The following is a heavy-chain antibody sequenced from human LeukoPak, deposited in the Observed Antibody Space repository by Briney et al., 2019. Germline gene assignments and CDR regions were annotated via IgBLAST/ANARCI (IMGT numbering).Heavy chain of an antibody. D-gene: IGHD4-11*01. CDR2: IYYSGST. Sequence: SETLSLTCTVSGGSTSSSSYYWGWIRQPPGKGLEWIGSIYYSGSTYYNPSLKSRVTITVDTSTNQFSLKLSSVTAGDTAVYYCARHVDMTTVNYFYLDVWGKGTTVTVSS. V-gene: IGHV4-39*01. CDR1: GGSTSSSSYY. J-gene: IGHJ6*03. CDR3: ARHVDMTTVNYFYLDV.